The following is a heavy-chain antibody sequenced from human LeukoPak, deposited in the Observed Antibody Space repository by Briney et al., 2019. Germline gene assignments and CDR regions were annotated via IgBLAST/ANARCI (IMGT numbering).Heavy chain of an antibody. Sequence: SETLSLTCTVSGGSISSYFWSWIRQPPGKGLEWIGYIFYNGSTNYNPSLKSRVTISVDTSKNQFSLKLSSVTAADTAVYYCASWDTITMVRGVGGDYWGQGTLVTVSS. CDR3: ASWDTITMVRGVGGDY. V-gene: IGHV4-59*08. J-gene: IGHJ4*02. CDR2: IFYNGST. D-gene: IGHD3-10*01. CDR1: GGSISSYF.